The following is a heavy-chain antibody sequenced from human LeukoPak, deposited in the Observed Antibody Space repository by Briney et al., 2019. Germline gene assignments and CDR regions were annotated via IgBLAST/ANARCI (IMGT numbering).Heavy chain of an antibody. D-gene: IGHD6-13*01. CDR1: GFTFSSYA. V-gene: IGHV3-23*01. J-gene: IGHJ4*02. CDR3: AKAPSGSPGYFDY. Sequence: PGGSLRLSCAASGFTFSSYAMSWVRQAPGKGLEWVSAISGSGGSTYYADSVKGRFTISRDNSKNTLYLRMNSLRAEDTAVYYCAKAPSGSPGYFDYWGQGTLVTVSS. CDR2: ISGSGGST.